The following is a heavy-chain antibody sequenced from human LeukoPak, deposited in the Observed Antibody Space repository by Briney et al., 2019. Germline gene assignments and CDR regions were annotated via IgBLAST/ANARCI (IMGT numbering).Heavy chain of an antibody. J-gene: IGHJ4*02. CDR1: GGSFSDYK. Sequence: PSETLSLTCAVYGGSFSDYKWTWIRQPPGKGLEWIGQIDHSGKTNYNPSLNSRVTLSINTSKNQFSLRLNSMTAADTAMYYCARGAPGYWGQGTLVTVSS. CDR2: IDHSGKT. V-gene: IGHV4-34*01. CDR3: ARGAPGY.